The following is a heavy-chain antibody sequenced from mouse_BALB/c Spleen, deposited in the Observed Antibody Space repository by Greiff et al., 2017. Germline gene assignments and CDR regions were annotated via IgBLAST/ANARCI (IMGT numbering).Heavy chain of an antibody. Sequence: EVQRVESGGGLVKPGGSLKLSCAASGFTFSSYAMSWVRQTPEKRLEWVASISSGGSTYYPDSVKGRFTISRDNARNILYLQMSSLRSEDTAMYYCARGGYDYGYGFDYWGQGTTLTVSS. V-gene: IGHV5-6-5*01. CDR3: ARGGYDYGYGFDY. CDR1: GFTFSSYA. CDR2: ISSGGST. D-gene: IGHD1-2*01. J-gene: IGHJ2*01.